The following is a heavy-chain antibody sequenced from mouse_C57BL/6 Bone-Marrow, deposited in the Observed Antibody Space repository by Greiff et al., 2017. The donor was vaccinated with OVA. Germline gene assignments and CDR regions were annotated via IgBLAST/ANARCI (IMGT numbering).Heavy chain of an antibody. Sequence: QVQLQQPGAELVKPGASVKLSCKASGYTFTSYWMHWVKQRPGQGLEWIGMIHPNSGSTNYNEKFKSKATLTVDKSSSTAYMQLSSLTSEDSAVYYCAREFYYYGSSYDYWGQGTTLTVSS. CDR1: GYTFTSYW. CDR3: AREFYYYGSSYDY. D-gene: IGHD1-1*01. J-gene: IGHJ2*01. CDR2: IHPNSGST. V-gene: IGHV1-64*01.